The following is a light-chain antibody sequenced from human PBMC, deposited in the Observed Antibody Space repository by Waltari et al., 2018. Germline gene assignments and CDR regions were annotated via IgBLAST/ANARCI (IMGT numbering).Light chain of an antibody. Sequence: QSALTQPASVSGSPGQSITISCTGTSSDVDNYNFVSWYQQHPGKAPKLMIYGVSKRPSGVSDRFSVSKSGNTASLTISGLQAEDEADYYCSSYTNIITYVFGTGTKVTVL. CDR1: SSDVDNYNF. CDR3: SSYTNIITYV. CDR2: GVS. J-gene: IGLJ1*01. V-gene: IGLV2-14*01.